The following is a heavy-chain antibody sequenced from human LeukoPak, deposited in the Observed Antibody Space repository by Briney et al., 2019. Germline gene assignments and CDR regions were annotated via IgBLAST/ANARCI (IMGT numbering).Heavy chain of an antibody. V-gene: IGHV1-69*04. CDR3: ARIGSPRDY. D-gene: IGHD1-26*01. CDR1: GGTFSSYA. Sequence: ASVKVSCKASGGTFSSYAISWVRQAPGQGLEWMGRIIPILGIANYAQKFQGRVTITAHKSTSTAYMELSSLRSEDTAVYYCARIGSPRDYWGQETLVTVSS. J-gene: IGHJ4*02. CDR2: IIPILGIA.